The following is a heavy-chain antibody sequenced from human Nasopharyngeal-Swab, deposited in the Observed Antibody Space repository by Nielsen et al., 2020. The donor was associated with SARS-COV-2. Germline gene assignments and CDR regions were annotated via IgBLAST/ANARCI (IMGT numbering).Heavy chain of an antibody. CDR2: VPRDGSKG. V-gene: IGHV3-30-3*01. CDR3: VREGGTSGRAGYFDY. D-gene: IGHD2-2*01. Sequence: GESLKISCPVSGFSIGDSIMNWFRQAPGKGLEWVAVVPRDGSKGQYADSVEGRFTFYRDNSRNMVHLQMNSLRDEDTAVYYCVREGGTSGRAGYFDYWGRGTLVTVSS. J-gene: IGHJ4*02. CDR1: GFSIGDSI.